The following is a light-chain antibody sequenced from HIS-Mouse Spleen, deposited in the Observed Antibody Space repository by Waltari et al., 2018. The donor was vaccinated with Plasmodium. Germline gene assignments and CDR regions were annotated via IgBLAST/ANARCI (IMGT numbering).Light chain of an antibody. J-gene: IGKJ3*01. CDR2: DAS. V-gene: IGKV3-11*01. Sequence: EIVLTQSPATLSLSPGERATLSCRASQSVSSYLAWYQQKPGQAPRLLIYDASNRATGIPARFSGSGSGTDFTLTISMVEAEDVGVYYCMQGTHWPFTFGPGTKVDIK. CDR3: MQGTHWPFT. CDR1: QSVSSY.